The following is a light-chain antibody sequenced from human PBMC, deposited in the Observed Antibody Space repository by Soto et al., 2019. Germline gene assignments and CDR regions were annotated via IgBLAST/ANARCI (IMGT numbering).Light chain of an antibody. CDR2: DAS. CDR1: LNVNSY. Sequence: EIVMTQSPGTLSLSPGERATLSCRASLNVNSYLAWYQQEPGQAPRLLIYDASNRAAGIPARFSGSGSGTDFTLTISSLEPEDFAIYYCQQRQYWPPITFGQGTRLEIK. V-gene: IGKV3-11*01. J-gene: IGKJ5*01. CDR3: QQRQYWPPIT.